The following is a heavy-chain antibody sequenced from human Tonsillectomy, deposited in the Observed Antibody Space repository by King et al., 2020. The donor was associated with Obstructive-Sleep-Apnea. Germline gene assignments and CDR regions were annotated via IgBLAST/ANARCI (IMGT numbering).Heavy chain of an antibody. Sequence: QVQLQESGPGLVKPSETLSLTCTVSGGSISSYYWSWIRQPPGKGLGWIGYIYYSGSTNYNPSLKSRVTISVDTSKNQFPLKLSSVTAADTAVYYCARHGGVGYYEILTGYDFDYWGQGTLVTVSS. CDR1: GGSISSYY. V-gene: IGHV4-59*08. CDR3: ARHGGVGYYEILTGYDFDY. CDR2: IYYSGST. D-gene: IGHD3-9*01. J-gene: IGHJ4*02.